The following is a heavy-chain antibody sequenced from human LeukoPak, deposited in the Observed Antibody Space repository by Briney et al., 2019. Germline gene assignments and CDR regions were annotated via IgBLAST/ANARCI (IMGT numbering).Heavy chain of an antibody. CDR3: AKERDTAMVTIDY. CDR2: IRYDGSNK. D-gene: IGHD5-18*01. J-gene: IGHJ4*02. CDR1: GFTFSSYG. Sequence: GGSLRLSCAASGFTFSSYGMHWVRQAPGKGLEWVAFIRYDGSNKYYADSVKGRFTVSRDNSKNTLYLQVNSLRAEDTAVYYCAKERDTAMVTIDYWGQGTLVTVSS. V-gene: IGHV3-30*02.